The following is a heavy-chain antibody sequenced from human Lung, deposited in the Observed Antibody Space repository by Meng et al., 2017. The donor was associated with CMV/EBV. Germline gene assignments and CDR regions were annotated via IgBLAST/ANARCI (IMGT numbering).Heavy chain of an antibody. J-gene: IGHJ4*02. V-gene: IGHV3-9*01. Sequence: SXKISCAASGFTFDDHAMHWVRQAPGKGLEWVSGISWNSGNMGYADSVKGRFTISRDNAKNSLYLQMDNLGTEDTALYYCVRDRNYGVYLGSDYWGQGKXVTGSS. CDR3: VRDRNYGVYLGSDY. D-gene: IGHD4-17*01. CDR2: ISWNSGNM. CDR1: GFTFDDHA.